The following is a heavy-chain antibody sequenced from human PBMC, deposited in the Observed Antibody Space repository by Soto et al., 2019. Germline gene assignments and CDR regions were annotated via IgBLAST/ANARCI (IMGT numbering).Heavy chain of an antibody. Sequence: GASVKVSCKASGGTFSNYAISWVRRAPGQGLEWMGGIIPIFGTANYAQKFQGRVTITADESTSTAYMELSSLRSEDTAVYYCAISVTRFDYWGQGTLVTVSS. J-gene: IGHJ4*02. CDR2: IIPIFGTA. V-gene: IGHV1-69*13. CDR3: AISVTRFDY. D-gene: IGHD4-17*01. CDR1: GGTFSNYA.